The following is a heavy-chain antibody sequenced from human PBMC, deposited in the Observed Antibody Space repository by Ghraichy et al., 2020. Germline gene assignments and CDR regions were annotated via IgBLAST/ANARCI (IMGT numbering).Heavy chain of an antibody. J-gene: IGHJ4*02. D-gene: IGHD6-19*01. CDR3: ARDPWAVAAERGDY. Sequence: ASVKVSCKASGYTFTGYYMHWVRQAPGQGLKWMGWINPNSGGTNYAQKFQGRVTMTRDTSISTAYMELSRLRSDDTAVYYCARDPWAVAAERGDYWGQGTLVTVSS. CDR1: GYTFTGYY. CDR2: INPNSGGT. V-gene: IGHV1-2*02.